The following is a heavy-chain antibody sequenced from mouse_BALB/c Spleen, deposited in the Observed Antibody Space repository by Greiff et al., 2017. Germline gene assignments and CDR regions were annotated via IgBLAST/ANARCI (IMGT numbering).Heavy chain of an antibody. CDR3: ARYGGGNYYAMDD. V-gene: IGHV1S56*01. CDR1: GYTFTSYY. Sequence: QVQLQQSGPELVKPGASVRISCKASGYTFTSYYIHWVKQRPGQGLEWIGWIYPGNVNTKYNEKFKGKATLTADKSSSTAYMQLSSLTSEDSAVYFCARYGGGNYYAMDDWGQGTSGTVAS. D-gene: IGHD1-1*02. J-gene: IGHJ4*01. CDR2: IYPGNVNT.